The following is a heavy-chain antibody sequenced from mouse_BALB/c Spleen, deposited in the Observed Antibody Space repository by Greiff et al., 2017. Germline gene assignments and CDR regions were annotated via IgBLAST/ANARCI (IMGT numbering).Heavy chain of an antibody. CDR1: GYSFTSYW. D-gene: IGHD2-14*01. V-gene: IGHV1-5*01. J-gene: IGHJ4*01. CDR2: IYPGNSDT. CDR3: TEGGYRYDYAMDY. Sequence: EVQLQQSGTVLARPGASVKMSCKASGYSFTSYWMHWVKQRPGQGLEWIGAIYPGNSDTSYNQKFKGKAKLTAVTSASTAYMELSSLTNEDSAVYYCTEGGYRYDYAMDYWGQGTSVTVSS.